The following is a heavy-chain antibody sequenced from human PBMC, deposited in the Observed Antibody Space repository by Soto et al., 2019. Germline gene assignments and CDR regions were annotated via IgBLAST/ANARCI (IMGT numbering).Heavy chain of an antibody. D-gene: IGHD6-19*01. CDR2: VSYDGDNE. CDR1: GFTFSNYA. V-gene: IGHV3-30*18. Sequence: PGGSLRLSCAASGFTFSNYAMHWVRQAPGKGLEWVAIVSYDGDNEYYADSVRGRFFISRDNSRNTLYLQTSSLRHEDTAVYYCAKGGRQWLVTSDFNYWGQGA. J-gene: IGHJ4*02. CDR3: AKGGRQWLVTSDFNY.